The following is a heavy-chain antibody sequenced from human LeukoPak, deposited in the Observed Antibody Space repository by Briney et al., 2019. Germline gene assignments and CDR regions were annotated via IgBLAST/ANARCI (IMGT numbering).Heavy chain of an antibody. CDR3: ARHAEYNSGWHFYLDH. CDR1: GVSTTNGIYY. Sequence: SETLSLTCTVSGVSTTNGIYYWAWIRQSPGKGLEWIGSVHTVGSTYYDLSLRSRVTMSIDTSKNQFSLRLNSVTAADTAVYYCARHAEYNSGWHFYLDHWGQGILVTVSS. V-gene: IGHV4-39*01. J-gene: IGHJ4*02. CDR2: VHTVGST. D-gene: IGHD6-19*01.